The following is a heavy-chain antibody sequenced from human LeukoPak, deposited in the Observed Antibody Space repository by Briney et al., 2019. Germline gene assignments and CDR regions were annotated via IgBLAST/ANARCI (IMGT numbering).Heavy chain of an antibody. D-gene: IGHD4-17*01. CDR2: ISGSATST. CDR1: GFIFTAYW. V-gene: IGHV3-23*01. J-gene: IGHJ5*02. Sequence: PGGSLRLSCAASGFIFTAYWMTWVRQAPGKGLEWVSGISGSATSTYYADSVKGRFTISRDNSKNTLYLQMNSLRAEDTAVYYCAGNQTTVTKAGWFDPWGQGTLVTVSS. CDR3: AGNQTTVTKAGWFDP.